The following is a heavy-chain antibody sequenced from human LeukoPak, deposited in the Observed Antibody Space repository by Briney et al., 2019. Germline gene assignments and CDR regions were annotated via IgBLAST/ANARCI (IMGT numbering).Heavy chain of an antibody. CDR2: IRGIGGVT. V-gene: IGHV3-23*01. Sequence: GGSLRLSCAASGFTFSSYAMNWVRQAPGKGLEWVSSIRGIGGVTYYTDSVKGRFTISRDNSNNTLYLQMNSLTAEDTAVYYCARPLSGCYGMDVWGQGTTVTVSS. J-gene: IGHJ6*02. CDR1: GFTFSSYA. D-gene: IGHD6-19*01. CDR3: ARPLSGCYGMDV.